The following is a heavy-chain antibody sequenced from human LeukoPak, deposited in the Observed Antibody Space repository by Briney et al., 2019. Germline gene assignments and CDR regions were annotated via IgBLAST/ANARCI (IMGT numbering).Heavy chain of an antibody. CDR1: GYTFTSYG. Sequence: ASVKVSCKASGYTFTSYGISWVRQAPGQGLEWMGWISAYNGNTNYAQKLQGRVTMTTDTSTSTAYMELRSLRSDDTAVYYRAGGYCSGGSCYYGPCGQGTLVTVSS. J-gene: IGHJ5*02. V-gene: IGHV1-18*01. CDR3: AGGYCSGGSCYYGP. D-gene: IGHD2-15*01. CDR2: ISAYNGNT.